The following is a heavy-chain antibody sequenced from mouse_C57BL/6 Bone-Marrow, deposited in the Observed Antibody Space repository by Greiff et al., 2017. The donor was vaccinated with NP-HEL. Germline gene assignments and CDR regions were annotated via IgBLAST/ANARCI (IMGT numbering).Heavy chain of an antibody. Sequence: VQLQQPGAELVKPGASVKLSCKASGYTFTSYWMHWVKQRPGQGLEWIGMIHPNSGSTNYNEKFKSKATLTVDKSSSTAYTQLSSLISEDSAVYYCARYGYILDYWGQGTTLTVSS. CDR3: ARYGYILDY. CDR1: GYTFTSYW. CDR2: IHPNSGST. D-gene: IGHD2-2*01. J-gene: IGHJ2*01. V-gene: IGHV1-64*01.